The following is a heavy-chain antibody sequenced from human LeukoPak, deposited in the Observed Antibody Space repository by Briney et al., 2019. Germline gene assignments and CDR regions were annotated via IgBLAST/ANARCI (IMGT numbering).Heavy chain of an antibody. J-gene: IGHJ3*02. CDR3: AKDQLGITMIVVVITGHDAFDI. Sequence: SETLSLTCTVSGGSISSYYWSWIRQPPGKGLEWIGYIYYSGSTNYNPSLKSRVTISVDTSKNQFSLKLSSVTAADTAVYYCAKDQLGITMIVVVITGHDAFDIWGQGTMVTVSS. CDR1: GGSISSYY. CDR2: IYYSGST. V-gene: IGHV4-59*01. D-gene: IGHD3-22*01.